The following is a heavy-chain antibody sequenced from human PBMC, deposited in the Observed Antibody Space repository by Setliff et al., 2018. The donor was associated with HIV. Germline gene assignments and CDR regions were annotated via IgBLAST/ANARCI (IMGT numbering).Heavy chain of an antibody. V-gene: IGHV1-18*01. CDR3: ARARLQGIVTAVGPRDNCLDP. J-gene: IGHJ5*02. Sequence: VASVKVSCKASGYTLTNFGISWVRQAPGQGLEWMGWISAYNGNTNYAQKLQGRVTMTTDTSTSTAYMELRSLRSDDTAVYYCARARLQGIVTAVGPRDNCLDPWGQGTRVTVSS. CDR2: ISAYNGNT. CDR1: GYTLTNFG. D-gene: IGHD1-26*01.